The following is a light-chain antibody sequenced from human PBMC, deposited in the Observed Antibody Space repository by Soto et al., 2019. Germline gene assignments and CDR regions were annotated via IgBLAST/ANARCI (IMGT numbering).Light chain of an antibody. CDR2: GAS. J-gene: IGKJ5*01. CDR1: QSVSSSY. Sequence: EIVLPQSPGTMSLSPGERATLSGRASQSVSSSYLAWYQQKPGQATRLLIYGASSRATGIPDRFSGSGSGTDFTLTISRLEPEEFAVYYCQQYGSSPITVGQGTRLEIK. CDR3: QQYGSSPIT. V-gene: IGKV3-20*01.